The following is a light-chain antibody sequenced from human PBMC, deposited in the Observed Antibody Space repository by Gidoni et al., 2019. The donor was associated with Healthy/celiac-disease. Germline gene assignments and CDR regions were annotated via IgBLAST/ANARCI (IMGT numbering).Light chain of an antibody. CDR1: KLGDKY. V-gene: IGLV3-1*01. J-gene: IGLJ2*01. CDR3: QAWDSSTVV. Sequence: SYELTQPPSVSVSPGQTASITCSGDKLGDKYACWYKQKPGKSPVLVIYQASKRPSGIPERFSGSNSGNTATLTISGTQAMDEADYYCQAWDSSTVVFGGGTKLTVL. CDR2: QAS.